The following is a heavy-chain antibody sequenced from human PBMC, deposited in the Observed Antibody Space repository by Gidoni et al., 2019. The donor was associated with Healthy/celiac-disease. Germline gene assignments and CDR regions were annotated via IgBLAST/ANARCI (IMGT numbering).Heavy chain of an antibody. CDR1: GYTFTSYA. D-gene: IGHD3-22*01. CDR3: ASSSRYDSSGYYYHLKDD. CDR2: INAGNGNT. Sequence: VHLFQSAAEVKKPGASVKVSCKASGYTFTSYAMHWVRQAPGQRLEWMGWINAGNGNTKYSQKYQGRVTINRDTSASTEYMELSSLRSENTDVYYCASSSRYDSSGYYYHLKDDWGQGTLVTVSS. J-gene: IGHJ4*02. V-gene: IGHV1-3*01.